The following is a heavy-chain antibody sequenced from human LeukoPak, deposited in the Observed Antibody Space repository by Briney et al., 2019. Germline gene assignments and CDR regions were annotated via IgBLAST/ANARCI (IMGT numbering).Heavy chain of an antibody. D-gene: IGHD2-8*01. CDR1: GFTVSNSY. V-gene: IGHV3-66*01. CDR3: ARDRAGVGAWSPIDY. Sequence: PGGSLRLSCAASGFTVSNSYMSWVRQAPGKGLEWVSLLYSDGTTYYADSVKGRFTISRDNSKNTLYLQMNSLRAEDMAVYYCARDRAGVGAWSPIDYWGQGTLVTVSS. CDR2: LYSDGTT. J-gene: IGHJ4*02.